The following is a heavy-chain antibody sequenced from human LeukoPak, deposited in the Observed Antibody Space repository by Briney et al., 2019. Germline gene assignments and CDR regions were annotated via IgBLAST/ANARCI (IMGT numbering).Heavy chain of an antibody. J-gene: IGHJ4*02. V-gene: IGHV3-23*01. Sequence: GGSLRLSCAASGFRFSNYAMTWVRQAPGKGLEWVSGISGSAGDTYYPDSVRGRFTISRDNSKNTLYLQMNNLRAEDTAVYYCAKSDDPTDRGNYFRYFDSWGQGTLVTVAS. D-gene: IGHD3-22*01. CDR2: ISGSAGDT. CDR3: AKSDDPTDRGNYFRYFDS. CDR1: GFRFSNYA.